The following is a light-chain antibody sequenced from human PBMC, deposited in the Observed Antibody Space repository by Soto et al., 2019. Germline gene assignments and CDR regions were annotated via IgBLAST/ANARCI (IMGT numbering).Light chain of an antibody. J-gene: IGKJ1*01. CDR3: QQYGSSPVT. V-gene: IGKV3-20*01. Sequence: EIVLTQSPGTLSLSPGERATLSCRASQSVSSSSLAWYQQKPGQAPRLLIYGASSRATGIPDGFSGSGSGTDFTLTISRLEPEDFAVYYCQQYGSSPVTFGQGTKVEIK. CDR2: GAS. CDR1: QSVSSSS.